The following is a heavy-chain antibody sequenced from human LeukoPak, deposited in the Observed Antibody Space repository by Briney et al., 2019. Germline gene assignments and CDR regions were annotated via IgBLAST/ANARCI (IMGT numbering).Heavy chain of an antibody. CDR1: GGSISSSNW. D-gene: IGHD4-17*01. V-gene: IGHV4-4*02. CDR3: ARDIRSSHSYRHYYYYMDV. J-gene: IGHJ6*03. CDR2: IYHSGST. Sequence: SETLSLTCAVSGGSISSSNWWSWVRQPPGKGLEWIGEIYHSGSTNYNPSLKSRVTISVDKSKNQFSLKLSSVTAADTAVYYCARDIRSSHSYRHYYYYMDVWGKGTTVTVSS.